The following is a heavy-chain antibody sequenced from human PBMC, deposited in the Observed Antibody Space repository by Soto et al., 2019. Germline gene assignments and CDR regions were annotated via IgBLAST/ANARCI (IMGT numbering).Heavy chain of an antibody. CDR2: IIPIFGTA. J-gene: IGHJ6*02. D-gene: IGHD6-19*01. V-gene: IGHV1-69*13. CDR3: AKVRYSSPMGYYYGMDV. CDR1: RVAFSKFI. Sequence: SVKVSCKASRVAFSKFIVTWVRRAPGLGLEWVGGIIPIFGTANYAQKFQGRVTITADESTSTSYMEVNNLRSEDTAVYYCAKVRYSSPMGYYYGMDVWGPGTTVTVSS.